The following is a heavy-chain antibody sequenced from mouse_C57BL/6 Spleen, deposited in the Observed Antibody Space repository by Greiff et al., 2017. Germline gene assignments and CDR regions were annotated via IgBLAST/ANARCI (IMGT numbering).Heavy chain of an antibody. CDR1: GYTFTSYW. V-gene: IGHV1-55*01. D-gene: IGHD2-4*01. Sequence: QVQLKQPGAELVKPGASVKMSCKASGYTFTSYWITWVKQRPGQGLEWIGDIYPGSGSTNYNEKFKSKATLTVDTSSSTAYMQLSSLTSEDSAVDYCAKYYDYDNYAMDYWGQGTSVTVSS. CDR3: AKYYDYDNYAMDY. J-gene: IGHJ4*01. CDR2: IYPGSGST.